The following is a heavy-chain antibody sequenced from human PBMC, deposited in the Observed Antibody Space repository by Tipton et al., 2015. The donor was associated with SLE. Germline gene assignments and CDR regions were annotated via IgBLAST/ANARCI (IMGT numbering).Heavy chain of an antibody. CDR1: GGSISSSSYY. V-gene: IGHV4-39*01. J-gene: IGHJ3*02. D-gene: IGHD3-9*01. CDR3: ARLPDLGILTGSDAFDI. Sequence: LRLSCTVSGGSISSSSYYWGWIRQPPGKGLEWIGSIYYSGSTYYNPSLKSRVTISVDTSKNQFSLKLSSVTAADTAVYYCARLPDLGILTGSDAFDIWGQGTMVTVSS. CDR2: IYYSGST.